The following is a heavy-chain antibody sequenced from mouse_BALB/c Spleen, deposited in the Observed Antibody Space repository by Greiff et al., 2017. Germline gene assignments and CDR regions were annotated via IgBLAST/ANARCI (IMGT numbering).Heavy chain of an antibody. CDR2: IWAGGST. CDR3: ARDDYGYVMGAMDY. V-gene: IGHV2-9*02. Sequence: VKVVESGPGLVAPSQSLSITCTVSGFSLTSYGVHWVRQPPGKGLEWLGVIWAGGSTNYNSALMSRLSISKDNSKSQVFLKMNSLQTDDTAMYYCARDDYGYVMGAMDYWGQGTSVTVSS. CDR1: GFSLTSYG. J-gene: IGHJ4*01. D-gene: IGHD1-2*01.